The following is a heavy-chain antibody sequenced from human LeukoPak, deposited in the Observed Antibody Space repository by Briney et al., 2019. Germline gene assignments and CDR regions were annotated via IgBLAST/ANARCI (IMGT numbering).Heavy chain of an antibody. CDR2: IYHSGST. CDR1: GGSINTYY. J-gene: IGHJ3*02. D-gene: IGHD6-13*01. V-gene: IGHV4-59*08. Sequence: SETLSLTCTVSGGSINTYYWSWIRQPPGKGLEWIAYIYHSGSTNYNSSLKSQVTISIDTSKNQFSLKLNSVTAADTAVYYCARRIAASDAFDIWGQGTMVTVSS. CDR3: ARRIAASDAFDI.